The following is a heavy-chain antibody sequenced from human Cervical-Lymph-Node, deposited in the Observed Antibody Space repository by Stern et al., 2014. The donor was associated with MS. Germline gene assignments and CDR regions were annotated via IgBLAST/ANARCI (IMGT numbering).Heavy chain of an antibody. CDR3: ARDRNGEGIMA. D-gene: IGHD3-16*01. V-gene: IGHV1-69*01. CDR1: GGTFSNSG. J-gene: IGHJ5*02. Sequence: QVQLVQSGAEVKKPGSSVKVSCKASGGTFSNSGITWARQAPGQGLDWMGGVITTFASVNVAQKFQGRLTITADEATNTVYMELSSLRSDDTAVYYCARDRNGEGIMAWGQGTLVTVSS. CDR2: VITTFASV.